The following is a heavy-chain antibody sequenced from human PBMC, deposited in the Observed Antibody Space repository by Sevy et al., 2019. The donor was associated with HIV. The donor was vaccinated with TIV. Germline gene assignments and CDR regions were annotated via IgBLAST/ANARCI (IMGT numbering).Heavy chain of an antibody. J-gene: IGHJ4*02. V-gene: IGHV1-2*06. Sequence: ASVKVSCKASGYTFTGYYMHWVRQAPGQGLEWMGRINPNSGGTNYAQKFQGRVTMTRDTSISTAYMELSRLRSDDTAVYYCARIRYESIAVARLLYYFDYWGQGTLVTVSS. CDR1: GYTFTGYY. CDR2: INPNSGGT. D-gene: IGHD6-19*01. CDR3: ARIRYESIAVARLLYYFDY.